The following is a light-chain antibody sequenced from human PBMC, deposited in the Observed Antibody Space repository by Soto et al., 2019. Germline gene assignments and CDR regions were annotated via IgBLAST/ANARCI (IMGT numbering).Light chain of an antibody. CDR1: QSVSSSY. CDR2: GAS. CDR3: QQSYSTPPT. J-gene: IGKJ1*01. V-gene: IGKV3-20*01. Sequence: EIVLTQSPGTLSLSPGERATVSCRASQSVSSSYLAWYQQKPGQAPRLLIYGASSRATGIPDRFSGSGSGTDFTLTISSLQPEDFATYYCQQSYSTPPTFGQGTKVDIK.